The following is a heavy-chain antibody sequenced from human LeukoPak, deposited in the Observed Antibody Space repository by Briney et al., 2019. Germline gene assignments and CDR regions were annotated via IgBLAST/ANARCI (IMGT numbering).Heavy chain of an antibody. D-gene: IGHD6-13*01. Sequence: GRSLRLSCAASGFTFSSYAMHWVRQAPGKGLEWVAVISYDGSNKYYADSVKGRFTISRDNSKNTLYLQMNSLRAEDTAVYYCARGGGYSSSWHISNIDYWGQGTLVTVSS. V-gene: IGHV3-30-3*01. CDR3: ARGGGYSSSWHISNIDY. CDR1: GFTFSSYA. CDR2: ISYDGSNK. J-gene: IGHJ4*02.